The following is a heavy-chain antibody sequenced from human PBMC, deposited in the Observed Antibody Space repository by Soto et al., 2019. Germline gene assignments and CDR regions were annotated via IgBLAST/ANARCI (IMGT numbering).Heavy chain of an antibody. Sequence: SETLSLTCTVSGGSITTGGSYWSWIRQHPGKGLEWIGNTYHSGNTYYNPSLKSRLTISVDTSKNHFSLVVDSVTAADTAVYYCARARFQVLYGKPYFDSWGQGTLVTV. J-gene: IGHJ4*02. CDR1: GGSITTGGSY. V-gene: IGHV4-31*03. D-gene: IGHD2-2*02. CDR3: ARARFQVLYGKPYFDS. CDR2: TYHSGNT.